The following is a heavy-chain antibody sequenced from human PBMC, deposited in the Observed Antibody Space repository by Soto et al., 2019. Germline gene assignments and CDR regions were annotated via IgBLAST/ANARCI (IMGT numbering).Heavy chain of an antibody. Sequence: QVQLVQSGAEVKKPGSSVKVSCKASGGTFSSYAISWVRQAPGQGLEWMGGIIPIFGTANYAQKFQGRVTITADESTSTAYVELGSLRSEDTAVYYCARGVGGGYYFGMDVWGQGTTVTVSS. D-gene: IGHD3-16*01. CDR2: IIPIFGTA. CDR1: GGTFSSYA. J-gene: IGHJ6*02. CDR3: ARGVGGGYYFGMDV. V-gene: IGHV1-69*12.